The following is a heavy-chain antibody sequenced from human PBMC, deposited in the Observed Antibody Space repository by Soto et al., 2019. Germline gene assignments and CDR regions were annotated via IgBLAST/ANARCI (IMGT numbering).Heavy chain of an antibody. J-gene: IGHJ4*02. Sequence: ASVKVSCKASGYTFTSYAMHWVRQAPGQRLEWMGWINAGNGNTKYSQKFQGRVTITGDTSASTAYMELSSLRSEDTAVYYCARDPIRVVQAAINYFDYWGQGTLVTVSS. D-gene: IGHD2-2*01. CDR3: ARDPIRVVQAAINYFDY. CDR1: GYTFTSYA. V-gene: IGHV1-3*01. CDR2: INAGNGNT.